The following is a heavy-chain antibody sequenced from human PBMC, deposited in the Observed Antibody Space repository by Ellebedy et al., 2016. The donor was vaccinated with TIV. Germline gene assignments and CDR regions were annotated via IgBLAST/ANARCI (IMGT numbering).Heavy chain of an antibody. CDR3: ARYYNDVSGYSLDY. D-gene: IGHD3-22*01. CDR1: GDSIFSINW. J-gene: IGHJ4*02. Sequence: SETLSLXXTVSGDSIFSINWWPWVRQPPGKGLEWIGEIYQYGMTNYSPSLKSRVSMSLDKSKNQFSLSLTSVTAADTAIYYCARYYNDVSGYSLDYWGQGTLVTVSA. V-gene: IGHV4-4*02. CDR2: IYQYGMT.